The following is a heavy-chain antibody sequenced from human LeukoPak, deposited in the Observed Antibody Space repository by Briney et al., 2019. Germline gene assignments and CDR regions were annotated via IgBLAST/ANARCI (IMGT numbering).Heavy chain of an antibody. CDR1: GFTFSNYW. Sequence: GGSLRLSCAASGFTFSNYWMHWVRQTPGKGLVWVSRIDSDASVTTYADSVKGRFTISRDNAKNTLYLQMNSLRAEDTAVYYCAKGHSSSWSFFDYWGQGTLVTVSS. V-gene: IGHV3-74*01. J-gene: IGHJ4*02. CDR3: AKGHSSSWSFFDY. D-gene: IGHD6-13*01. CDR2: IDSDASVT.